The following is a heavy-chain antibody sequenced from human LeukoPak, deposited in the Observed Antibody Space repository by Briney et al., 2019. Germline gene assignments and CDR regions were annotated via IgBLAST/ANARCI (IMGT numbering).Heavy chain of an antibody. CDR1: GFTFSTLE. V-gene: IGHV3-48*03. J-gene: IGHJ1*01. D-gene: IGHD3-10*01. Sequence: PGESLKISCAASGFTFSTLEMTWVRQAPGKGQGWVSYISSSGSTIYYAESVKGRFTISRDNAKNSLYLQMNSLRVEDTAIYHCARGRFGLDWGQGTLVTVSS. CDR3: ARGRFGLD. CDR2: ISSSGSTI.